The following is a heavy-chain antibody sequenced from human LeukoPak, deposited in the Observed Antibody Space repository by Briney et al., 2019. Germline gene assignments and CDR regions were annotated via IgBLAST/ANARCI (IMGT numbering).Heavy chain of an antibody. D-gene: IGHD6-13*01. Sequence: SENLSLTCTVSGGSISSYYWSWIRQPPGKGLEWIGYIYYSGSTNYNPSLKSRVTISVDTSKNQFSLKLSSVTAADTAVYYCASFHGSSWYYFDYWGQGTLVTVSS. CDR2: IYYSGST. V-gene: IGHV4-59*01. CDR1: GGSISSYY. J-gene: IGHJ4*02. CDR3: ASFHGSSWYYFDY.